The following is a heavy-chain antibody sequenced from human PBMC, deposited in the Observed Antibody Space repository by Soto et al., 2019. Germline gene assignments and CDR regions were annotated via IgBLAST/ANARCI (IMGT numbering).Heavy chain of an antibody. V-gene: IGHV3-23*01. CDR2: IGGSGSSA. D-gene: IGHD3-10*01. Sequence: EVQLLESGGGLVQPGGSLRLSCAASGFTFKNFAVSWVRQAPGKGMEWVSAIGGSGSSANYADSVKGRFTVSRDDSKSTLYLQMSGLRVDDTALYYYAKDAVAYNGEWDWFDLWGQGTLVTVSS. J-gene: IGHJ5*02. CDR1: GFTFKNFA. CDR3: AKDAVAYNGEWDWFDL.